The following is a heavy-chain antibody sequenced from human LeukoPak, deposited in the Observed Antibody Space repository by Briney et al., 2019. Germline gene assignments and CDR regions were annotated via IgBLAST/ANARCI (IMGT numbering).Heavy chain of an antibody. D-gene: IGHD3-10*01. J-gene: IGHJ4*02. CDR3: ANGHFGSGSYPILDY. Sequence: GGSLRLSCAASGFTFSSYAMSWVRQAPGKGLEWVSGIRGGGGITYYADSVKGRFTISRDNSKNTLYLQMNSLRAEDTAVYYCANGHFGSGSYPILDYWGQGTLVTVSS. V-gene: IGHV3-23*01. CDR2: IRGGGGIT. CDR1: GFTFSSYA.